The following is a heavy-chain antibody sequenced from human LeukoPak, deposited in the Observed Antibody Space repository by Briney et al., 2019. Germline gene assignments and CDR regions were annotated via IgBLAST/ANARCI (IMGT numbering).Heavy chain of an antibody. CDR1: GFTFSSYA. CDR2: ISGSGAST. J-gene: IGHJ3*02. CDR3: AKDFVGSIPDAFDI. D-gene: IGHD2-15*01. V-gene: IGHV3-23*01. Sequence: GGSLRLSCAASGFTFSSYAMTWVRQAPGKGLERVSGISGSGASTYYAGSVQGRFSISRDNSENTLYLQMNSLRAEDTALYYCAKDFVGSIPDAFDIWGQGTMVTVSS.